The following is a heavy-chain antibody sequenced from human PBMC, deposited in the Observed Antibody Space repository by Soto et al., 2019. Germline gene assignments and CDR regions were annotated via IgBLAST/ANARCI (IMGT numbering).Heavy chain of an antibody. CDR3: ANTEYVDFDI. V-gene: IGHV1-46*01. Sequence: ASVXVSFKACWYTFTSYYMHFLRQAPGQGLDCIGIINPSGGSTIYAQKFQGGVTMNRDTSTSTVYMELSSLRSEDTAVYYCANTEYVDFDIRGPGTMV. D-gene: IGHD3-16*01. J-gene: IGHJ3*02. CDR1: WYTFTSYY. CDR2: INPSGGST.